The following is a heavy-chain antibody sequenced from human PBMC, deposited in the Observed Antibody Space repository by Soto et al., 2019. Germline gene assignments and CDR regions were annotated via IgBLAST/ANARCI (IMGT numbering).Heavy chain of an antibody. CDR1: GFTFSSYA. J-gene: IGHJ6*02. D-gene: IGHD6-13*01. Sequence: EVQLLESGGGLVQPGGSLRLSCAASGFTFSSYAMSWVRQAPGKGLEWVSAISGSGGSTYYADSVKGRFTISRDNSKNTPYLQMNSLRAEDTAVYYCAKFDSSPPGGMDVWGQGTTVTVSS. V-gene: IGHV3-23*01. CDR2: ISGSGGST. CDR3: AKFDSSPPGGMDV.